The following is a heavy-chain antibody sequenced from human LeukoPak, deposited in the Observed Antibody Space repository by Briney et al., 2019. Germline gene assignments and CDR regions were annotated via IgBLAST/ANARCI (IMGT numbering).Heavy chain of an antibody. J-gene: IGHJ4*02. V-gene: IGHV3-30*02. D-gene: IGHD2-15*01. CDR1: GFTFSSYG. CDR3: SRDGGAETDDHYFDY. CDR2: IRYDGSNK. Sequence: GGSLRLSCAASGFTFSSYGMHWVRQAPGMGLEWVAFIRYDGSNKYYADSVKGRFTISRDNSKNTLYLQMNSLRAEDTAVYYCSRDGGAETDDHYFDYWGQGTLVTVSS.